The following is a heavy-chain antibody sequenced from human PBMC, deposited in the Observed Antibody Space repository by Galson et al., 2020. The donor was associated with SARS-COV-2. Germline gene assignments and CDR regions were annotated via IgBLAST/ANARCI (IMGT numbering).Heavy chain of an antibody. Sequence: SETLSLTCTVSGGSISSSSYYWGWIRQPPGKGLEWIGSIYYSGSTYYNPSLKSRVTISVDTSKNQFSLKLSSVTAADTAVYYCVWGITIFGVVTDTPPYWGQGTLVTVSS. V-gene: IGHV4-39*07. CDR2: IYYSGST. D-gene: IGHD3-3*01. CDR3: VWGITIFGVVTDTPPY. CDR1: GGSISSSSYY. J-gene: IGHJ4*02.